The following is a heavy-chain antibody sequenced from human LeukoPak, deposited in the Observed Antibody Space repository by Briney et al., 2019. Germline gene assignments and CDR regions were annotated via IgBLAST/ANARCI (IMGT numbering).Heavy chain of an antibody. CDR2: ISYNGSNK. Sequence: PGRSLRLSCAASGFTFSSYTVHWVRQAPGKGLEWVTFISYNGSNKYYADSVKGRFTISRDNSKNTLYLQMNSLRADDTAVYYCARGRSGSHHFDSWGQGTLVTVSS. CDR1: GFTFSSYT. D-gene: IGHD3-10*01. V-gene: IGHV3-30-3*01. CDR3: ARGRSGSHHFDS. J-gene: IGHJ4*02.